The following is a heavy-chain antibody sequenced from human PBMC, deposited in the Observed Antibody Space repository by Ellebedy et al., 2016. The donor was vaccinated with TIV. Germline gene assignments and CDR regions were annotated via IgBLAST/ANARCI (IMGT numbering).Heavy chain of an antibody. Sequence: GESLKISXAASGFTFSGSAMHWVRQASGKGLEWVGRIRSKANSYATAYAASVKGRFTISRDDSKNTAYLQMNSLKTEDTAVYYCTTNIVVGLSWGQGTLVTVSS. J-gene: IGHJ4*02. CDR3: TTNIVVGLS. CDR2: IRSKANSYAT. V-gene: IGHV3-73*01. CDR1: GFTFSGSA. D-gene: IGHD2-21*01.